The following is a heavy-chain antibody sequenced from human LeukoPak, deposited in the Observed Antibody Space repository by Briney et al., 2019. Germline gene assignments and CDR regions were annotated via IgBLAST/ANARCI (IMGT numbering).Heavy chain of an antibody. CDR1: GFTLSSYS. Sequence: GGSLRLSCAASGFTLSSYSMNWVRQAPGKGLEWVSSISSSSSYIYYADSVKGRFTISRDNAKNSLYLQMNSLRAEDTAVYYCARQWQLADLLDYWGQGTLVTVSS. J-gene: IGHJ4*02. CDR3: ARQWQLADLLDY. CDR2: ISSSSSYI. V-gene: IGHV3-21*01. D-gene: IGHD6-13*01.